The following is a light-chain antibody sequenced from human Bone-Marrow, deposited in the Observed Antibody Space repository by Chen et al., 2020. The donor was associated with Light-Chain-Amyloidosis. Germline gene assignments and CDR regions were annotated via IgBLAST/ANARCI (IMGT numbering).Light chain of an antibody. CDR3: QSYQGSSQGV. V-gene: IGLV6-57*01. J-gene: IGLJ3*02. CDR1: SGSIAPNY. CDR2: EDD. Sequence: NFMLTQPHSVSESPGKTVIISCTRSSGSIAPNYVQWYQQRPGSSPTTVIYEDDQRPSRVPDRFSCSIDRSSNSASLTISGLKTEDEADYDCQSYQGSSQGVFGGGTKLTVL.